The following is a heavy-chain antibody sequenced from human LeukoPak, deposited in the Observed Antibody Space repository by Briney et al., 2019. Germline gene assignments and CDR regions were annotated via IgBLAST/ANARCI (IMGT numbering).Heavy chain of an antibody. V-gene: IGHV1-18*01. D-gene: IGHD6-19*01. CDR3: ARDLGTAVAGSGFDY. J-gene: IGHJ4*02. Sequence: ASVKVSCKASGYTFTSYGISWVRQAPGQGLEWMGWISAYNGNTNYAQKLQGRVTMTTDTSTSTAYMELRSLRSDDTAVYYCARDLGTAVAGSGFDYWGQGTLVTVFS. CDR1: GYTFTSYG. CDR2: ISAYNGNT.